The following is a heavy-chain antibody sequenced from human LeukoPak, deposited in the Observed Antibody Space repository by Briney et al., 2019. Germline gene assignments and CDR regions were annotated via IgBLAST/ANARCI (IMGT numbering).Heavy chain of an antibody. CDR1: GGSFSGYY. J-gene: IGHJ4*02. CDR2: INHSGST. V-gene: IGHV4-34*01. CDR3: ARYARGSYFRGIDY. Sequence: PSETLSLTCAVYGGSFSGYYWSWIRQPPGKGREGIGEINHSGSTNYNPSLKSRVTISADTSKSQFSLKLSSATAADPAVYYCARYARGSYFRGIDYWGQGTLVTVSS. D-gene: IGHD1-26*01.